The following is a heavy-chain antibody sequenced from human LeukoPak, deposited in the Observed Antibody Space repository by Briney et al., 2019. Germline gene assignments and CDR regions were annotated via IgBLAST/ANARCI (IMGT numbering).Heavy chain of an antibody. CDR1: GYSISSGYY. D-gene: IGHD3-16*01. CDR3: ARQRLGDWFDP. V-gene: IGHV4-38-2*01. Sequence: SETLSLTCAVSGYSISSGYYWGWIRQPPGKGLEWIGSIYHSGSTYYNPSLKSRVTISVDTSKNQFSLKLSSVTAADTAVYYWARQRLGDWFDPWGQGTLVTVSS. J-gene: IGHJ5*02. CDR2: IYHSGST.